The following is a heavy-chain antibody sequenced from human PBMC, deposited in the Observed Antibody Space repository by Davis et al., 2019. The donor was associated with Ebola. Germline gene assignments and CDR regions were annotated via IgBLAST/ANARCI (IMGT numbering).Heavy chain of an antibody. Sequence: GESLKISCAASGFTFSSYEMNWVRQAPGKGLEWVSYISSSGSTIYYADSVKGRFTISRDNSKNTLYLQMNSLRAEDKAVYYCARGGNWNVFDYWGQGTLVTVSS. J-gene: IGHJ4*02. V-gene: IGHV3-48*03. D-gene: IGHD1-1*01. CDR1: GFTFSSYE. CDR2: ISSSGSTI. CDR3: ARGGNWNVFDY.